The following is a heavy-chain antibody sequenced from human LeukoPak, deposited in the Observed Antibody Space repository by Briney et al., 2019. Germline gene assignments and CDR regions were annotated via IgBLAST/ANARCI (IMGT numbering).Heavy chain of an antibody. CDR3: ARAGETIFGAPNWFDP. Sequence: ASVKVSCKASGYTFTSYGISWVRQAPGQGLEWMGWISAYNGNTNYAQKLQGRVTMTTDTSTSTAYMERRSLRSDDTAVYYCARAGETIFGAPNWFDPWGQGTLVTVSS. CDR2: ISAYNGNT. V-gene: IGHV1-18*01. D-gene: IGHD3-3*01. CDR1: GYTFTSYG. J-gene: IGHJ5*02.